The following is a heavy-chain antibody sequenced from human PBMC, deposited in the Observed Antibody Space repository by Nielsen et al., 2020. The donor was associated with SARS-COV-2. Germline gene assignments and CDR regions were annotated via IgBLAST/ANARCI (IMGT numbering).Heavy chain of an antibody. D-gene: IGHD3-3*01. CDR3: AIATFLYYDFWSGYSVNYYYYMDV. CDR2: IIPILGIA. J-gene: IGHJ6*03. V-gene: IGHV1-69*02. Sequence: WVRQAPGQGLEWMGRIIPILGIANYAQKFQGRVTITADESTSTAYMELSSLRSEDTAVYYCAIATFLYYDFWSGYSVNYYYYMDVWGKGTTVTV.